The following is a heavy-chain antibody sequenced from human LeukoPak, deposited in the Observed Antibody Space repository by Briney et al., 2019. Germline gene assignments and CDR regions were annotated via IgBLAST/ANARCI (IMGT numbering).Heavy chain of an antibody. V-gene: IGHV4-61*01. D-gene: IGHD3-10*01. CDR2: IYYDGST. J-gene: IGHJ4*02. CDR1: GGSIRSTNYY. CDR3: ARDGGYGSGSAL. Sequence: PSETLSLTCTVSGGSIRSTNYYWTWIRQPPGKGLEWIGSIYYDGSTNYNPSLKSRVTISLDTPKNQFSLKLSSVTAADTAVYYCARDGGYGSGSALWGQGTLITVSS.